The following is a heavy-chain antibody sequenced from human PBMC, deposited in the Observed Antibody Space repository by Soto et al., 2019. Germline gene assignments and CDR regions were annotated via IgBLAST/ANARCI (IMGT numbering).Heavy chain of an antibody. D-gene: IGHD5-12*01. CDR3: ARGNHRWLQLWYFDL. J-gene: IGHJ2*01. CDR2: IIPIVGTA. Sequence: QVQLVQSGAEVKKPGSSVKVSCKASGGTFSNYPISWVRQAPGQGLEWMGGIIPIVGTANYAQKFQGRVTITADESTSTAYMELSSLRSEDTAVYYCARGNHRWLQLWYFDLWGRGTLVTVSS. CDR1: GGTFSNYP. V-gene: IGHV1-69*12.